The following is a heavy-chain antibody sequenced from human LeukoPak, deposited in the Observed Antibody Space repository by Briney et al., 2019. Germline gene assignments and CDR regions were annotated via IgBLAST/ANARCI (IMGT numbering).Heavy chain of an antibody. V-gene: IGHV3-33*01. Sequence: PGRSLRLSCAASGFTFSSYGMHWVRQAPGKGLEWVAVIWYDGSNKYYADSVKGRFTISRDNSKNTLYLQMNGLRAEDTAVYYCARECGGDCYLGLDYWGQGTLVTVSS. CDR2: IWYDGSNK. D-gene: IGHD2-21*02. J-gene: IGHJ4*02. CDR1: GFTFSSYG. CDR3: ARECGGDCYLGLDY.